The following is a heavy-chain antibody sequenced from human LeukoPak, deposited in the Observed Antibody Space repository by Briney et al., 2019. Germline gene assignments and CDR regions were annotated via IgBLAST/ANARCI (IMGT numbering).Heavy chain of an antibody. J-gene: IGHJ5*02. CDR1: GSTLSNSA. CDR3: AIHSGGWYVGVFDP. V-gene: IGHV1-69*04. Sequence: SMKVSCKASGSTLSNSAISWVRQAPGEGLEWMGRIIPVFGVANYAQKFQGRVTITADKSTSTAYMELSSLRSDDTAIYYCAIHSGGWYVGVFDPWGQGTLVTVSS. D-gene: IGHD6-13*01. CDR2: IIPVFGVA.